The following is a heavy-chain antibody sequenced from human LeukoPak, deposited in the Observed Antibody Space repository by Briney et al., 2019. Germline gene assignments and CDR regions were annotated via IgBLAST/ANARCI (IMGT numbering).Heavy chain of an antibody. CDR2: IYSGGNT. CDR1: GFTVRSNY. V-gene: IGHV3-53*01. Sequence: GGPLRLSCAASGFTVRSNYMGWVRQAPGKGLEWVSIIYSGGNTNYADSVKGRFTISRDNSRNTLYLQMNSLRDEDTAVYYCAKVASDSSGWYHFDYWGQGTLVNVCS. D-gene: IGHD6-19*01. J-gene: IGHJ4*02. CDR3: AKVASDSSGWYHFDY.